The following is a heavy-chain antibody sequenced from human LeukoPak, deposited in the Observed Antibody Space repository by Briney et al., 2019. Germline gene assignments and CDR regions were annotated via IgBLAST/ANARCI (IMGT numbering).Heavy chain of an antibody. J-gene: IGHJ3*02. D-gene: IGHD1-26*01. CDR1: GFIFSSYG. CDR2: ISYDGSNK. CDR3: AKDRTIGILGAMNAFDI. V-gene: IGHV3-30*18. Sequence: PGGSLRLSCAASGFIFSSYGMHWVRQAPGKGLEWAALISYDGSNKYYADSVKGRFTISRDNSKNTLYLQMNSLRAEDTAVYYCAKDRTIGILGAMNAFDIWGQGTMVTVSS.